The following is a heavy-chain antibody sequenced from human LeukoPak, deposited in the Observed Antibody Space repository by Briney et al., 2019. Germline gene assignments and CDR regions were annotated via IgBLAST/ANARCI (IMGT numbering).Heavy chain of an antibody. CDR2: INQNGGEK. J-gene: IGHJ4*02. Sequence: PGGSLRLSCADSGFTFSGYWMNWVRQAPGKGLGWVANINQNGGEKYYVDSVKGRFTISRDNGKNSPYLQMNSLRAEDTAVYYCARYRHLGYWGQGTLVTVSS. V-gene: IGHV3-7*01. CDR3: ARYRHLGY. CDR1: GFTFSGYW.